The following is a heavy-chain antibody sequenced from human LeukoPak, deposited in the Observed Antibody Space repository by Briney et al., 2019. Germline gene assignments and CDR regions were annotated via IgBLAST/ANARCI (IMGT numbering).Heavy chain of an antibody. CDR3: ARDRLGTYAFDI. CDR2: IYSGGST. Sequence: GGSLRLSCAASGFTVSSNYMSWVRQAPGKGLEWVSVIYSGGSTYYADSVKGRFTISRDNSKNTLYLQMNSLRAEDTAVYYCARDRLGTYAFDIWGQGTMVTVSS. J-gene: IGHJ3*02. D-gene: IGHD3-16*01. CDR1: GFTVSSNY. V-gene: IGHV3-66*01.